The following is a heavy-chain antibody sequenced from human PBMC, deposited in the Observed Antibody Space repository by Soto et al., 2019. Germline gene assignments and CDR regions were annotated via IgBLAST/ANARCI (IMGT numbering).Heavy chain of an antibody. J-gene: IGHJ6*02. CDR1: GGSISSNTYY. CDR3: ARQAGDDTFYNYGMDV. D-gene: IGHD3-22*01. Sequence: ASETLSLTCTVSGGSISSNTYYWCWIRQPPGKGLEWIGSIYYSGRTYYNPSLKSRVTISADTSKNQFSLKVTSVTAADTAVYYCARQAGDDTFYNYGMDVWGQGTTVTVSS. V-gene: IGHV4-39*01. CDR2: IYYSGRT.